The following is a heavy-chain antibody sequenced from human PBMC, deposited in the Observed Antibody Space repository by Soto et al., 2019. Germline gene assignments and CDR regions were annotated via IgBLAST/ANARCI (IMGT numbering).Heavy chain of an antibody. CDR2: INHSGST. CDR3: ARYIVVVVAASDDLMMEAFDI. CDR1: GGSFSGYY. V-gene: IGHV4-34*01. D-gene: IGHD2-15*01. J-gene: IGHJ3*02. Sequence: SETLSLTCAVYGGSFSGYYWSWIRQPPGKGLEWIGEINHSGSTNYNPSLKSRVTISVDTSKNQFSLKLSSVTAADTAVYYFARYIVVVVAASDDLMMEAFDIWGQGTMVTVSS.